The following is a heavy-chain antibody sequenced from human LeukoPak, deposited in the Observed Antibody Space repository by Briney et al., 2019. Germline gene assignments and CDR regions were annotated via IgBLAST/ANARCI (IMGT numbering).Heavy chain of an antibody. V-gene: IGHV3-21*01. D-gene: IGHD1-26*01. Sequence: GGSLRLSCAASGFTFSTYNMNWVRQAPGKGLEWVSSITSSSSYTFYADSVKGRFTISRDNAKSSLYLQMNSLRAEDTAIYYCARDPYNGNYGDSYYYYMDVWGKGTTVTISS. J-gene: IGHJ6*03. CDR1: GFTFSTYN. CDR3: ARDPYNGNYGDSYYYYMDV. CDR2: ITSSSSYT.